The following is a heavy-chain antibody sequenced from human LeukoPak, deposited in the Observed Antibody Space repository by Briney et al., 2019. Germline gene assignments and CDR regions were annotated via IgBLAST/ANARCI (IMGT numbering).Heavy chain of an antibody. J-gene: IGHJ4*02. Sequence: PGGSLRLSCAASGFTFSSYGMHWVRQAPGKVLEWLAVTWYDGSYKYYADSVKGRFTISRDNSKNPLYLQTNSLRAEDTAVYYCARDVSVVVPSGYFDSWGQGTLVTVSS. CDR2: TWYDGSYK. V-gene: IGHV3-33*01. CDR1: GFTFSSYG. CDR3: ARDVSVVVPSGYFDS. D-gene: IGHD2-15*01.